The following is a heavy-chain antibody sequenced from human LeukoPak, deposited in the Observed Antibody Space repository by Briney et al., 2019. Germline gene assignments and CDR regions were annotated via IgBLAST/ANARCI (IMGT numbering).Heavy chain of an antibody. D-gene: IGHD6-19*01. V-gene: IGHV3-30*19. Sequence: GGSLRLSCATSGFTLNNYGMHWVRQAPGKGLEWVAIIAHDGVSKYYTDSVKGRFTISRGNSRNTLYLQMDSLRPEDTAVYYCARDWGASGWYNWFDPWGQGTLVTVSS. CDR3: ARDWGASGWYNWFDP. J-gene: IGHJ5*02. CDR1: GFTLNNYG. CDR2: IAHDGVSK.